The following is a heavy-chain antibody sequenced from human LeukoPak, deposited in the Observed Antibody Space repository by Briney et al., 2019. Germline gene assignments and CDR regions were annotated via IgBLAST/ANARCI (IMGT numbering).Heavy chain of an antibody. V-gene: IGHV3-7*01. CDR2: IKQDGSEK. CDR1: GFTFSSYW. J-gene: IGHJ3*02. Sequence: PGGSLRLSCAASGFTFSSYWMTWVRQAPGKGLEWVANIKQDGSEKYYVDSVKGRFTISRDNAKNSLYLQMNSLRAEDTAIYYCVRENDAFDIWGQGTMVIVSS. CDR3: VRENDAFDI.